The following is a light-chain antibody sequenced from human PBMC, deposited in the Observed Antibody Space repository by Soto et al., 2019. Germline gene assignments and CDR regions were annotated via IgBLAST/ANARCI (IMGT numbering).Light chain of an antibody. CDR3: QQYGSSPPKT. CDR2: GAS. J-gene: IGKJ1*01. V-gene: IGKV3-20*01. CDR1: QSVSSSY. Sequence: EIVLTQSPGTLSLSPGERATLSCRASQSVSSSYLAWYQQKPGQAPRILFYGASSRATGIPDRFNGSGSGTDFTLTISRLEPEDFAVYYCQQYGSSPPKTFGQGTKVEIK.